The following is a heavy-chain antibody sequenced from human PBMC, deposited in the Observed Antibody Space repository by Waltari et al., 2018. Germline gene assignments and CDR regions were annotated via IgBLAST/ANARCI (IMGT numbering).Heavy chain of an antibody. CDR1: GFSITGGFQ. CDR2: IYHLGNT. D-gene: IGHD1-1*01. V-gene: IGHV4-38-2*02. Sequence: QVQLQESGPGLVKPSETLSLPCTVSGFSITGGFQWGWVRQPPGKGLEWIGNIYHLGNTYYNPSFKSRLTISVYTSKNQFSLKLTSVTAADTAIYYCARYWDRGTLTYWGQGTLVTVSS. J-gene: IGHJ4*02. CDR3: ARYWDRGTLTY.